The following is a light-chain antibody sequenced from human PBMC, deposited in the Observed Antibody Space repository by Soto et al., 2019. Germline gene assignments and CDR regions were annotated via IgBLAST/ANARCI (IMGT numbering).Light chain of an antibody. J-gene: IGLJ3*02. V-gene: IGLV2-23*02. CDR3: CSYAAYSKWM. Sequence: QSVLTQPASVSGSPGQSITISCTGTSTDIGTYSRVSWYLQYPGKAPKLMIYDVTKRPSGVSNRFSGSRSGSTASLTISGLQAEDEANYYCCSYAAYSKWMFGGGTQLTVL. CDR2: DVT. CDR1: STDIGTYSR.